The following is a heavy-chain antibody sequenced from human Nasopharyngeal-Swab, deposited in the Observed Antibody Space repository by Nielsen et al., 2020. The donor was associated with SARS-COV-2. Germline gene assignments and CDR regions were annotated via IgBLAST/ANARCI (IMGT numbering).Heavy chain of an antibody. J-gene: IGHJ6*02. CDR2: IKSKTDGGTT. CDR3: TTDRAGPYYYYGMDV. V-gene: IGHV3-15*01. D-gene: IGHD6-19*01. CDR1: GFTFSNAW. Sequence: GGSLRLSCAASGFTFSNAWMSWVRQAPGKGLEWVGRIKSKTDGGTTDYAAPVKGRFTISRDDSKNTLYLQMNSLKTEDTAVYYCTTDRAGPYYYYGMDVWGQGTTVTVSS.